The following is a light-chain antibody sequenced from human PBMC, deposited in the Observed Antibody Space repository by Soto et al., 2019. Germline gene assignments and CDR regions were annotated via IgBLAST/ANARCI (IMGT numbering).Light chain of an antibody. Sequence: EIVMTQSPATLSVSPGERATLSCRASQSVSSNVAWYQQKPGQAPRLLIYDASNRATGIPARFSGSGSGTDFTLTISSLEPEDFAVYYCQQRSNWLTFGQGTRLENK. CDR1: QSVSSN. CDR3: QQRSNWLT. CDR2: DAS. J-gene: IGKJ5*01. V-gene: IGKV3-11*01.